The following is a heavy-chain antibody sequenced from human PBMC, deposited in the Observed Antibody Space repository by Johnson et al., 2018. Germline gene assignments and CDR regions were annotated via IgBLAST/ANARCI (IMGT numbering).Heavy chain of an antibody. J-gene: IGHJ4*02. CDR3: VSLDLL. D-gene: IGHD1-26*01. CDR2: IKRDGSDI. CDR1: GFTFNTYW. Sequence: VQLVESGGGLVQPGDSLRLSCTASGFTFNTYWMNWVRQAPGKGLEWVANIKRDGSDISYVDSVKGRFTISRDNARSVLYLQMTGLRAEDTAVYYCVSLDLLWGQGTLVTVSS. V-gene: IGHV3-7*01.